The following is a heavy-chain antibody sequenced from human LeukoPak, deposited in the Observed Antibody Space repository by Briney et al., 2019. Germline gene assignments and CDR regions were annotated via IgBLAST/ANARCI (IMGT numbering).Heavy chain of an antibody. CDR1: GGSLSSYY. J-gene: IGHJ5*01. CDR2: IYYSGST. V-gene: IGHV4-39*07. CDR3: ARRAYAGGGYDS. D-gene: IGHD1-26*01. Sequence: SETLSLTCTVSGGSLSSYYWGWIRQPPGKGLEWIGSIYYSGSTYYNPSLKSRVTILLDTSNNQFSLRLTSVTAADTAIYYCARRAYAGGGYDSWGRGTLVTVSS.